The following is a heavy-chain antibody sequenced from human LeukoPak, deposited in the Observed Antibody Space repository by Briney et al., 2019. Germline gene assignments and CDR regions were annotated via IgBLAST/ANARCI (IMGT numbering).Heavy chain of an antibody. J-gene: IGHJ4*02. V-gene: IGHV3-64*01. D-gene: IGHD5-12*01. CDR3: ARRYSSYDPFDY. Sequence: PGGSLRLPCAASGFTFSTYDMHWVRQAPGKGLEFVSAISSNGGTTYYANSVKGRFTISRSNSRNTLYLQMGSLRAEDMAVYYCARRYSSYDPFDYWGQGTLVTVSS. CDR1: GFTFSTYD. CDR2: ISSNGGTT.